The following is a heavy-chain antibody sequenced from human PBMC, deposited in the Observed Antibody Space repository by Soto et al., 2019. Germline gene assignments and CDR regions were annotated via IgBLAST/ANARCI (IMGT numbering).Heavy chain of an antibody. CDR3: ARARGDDYGDYYGS. Sequence: QVQLQQWGAGLLKPSETLSLTCAVYGGSFSGYYWSWIRQPPGKGLEWIGEINHSGSTNYNPSLKSRVTISVDPSKNQFSLKLSSVTAADTAVYYCARARGDDYGDYYGSWGQGTLVTVSS. J-gene: IGHJ5*02. CDR2: INHSGST. CDR1: GGSFSGYY. V-gene: IGHV4-34*01. D-gene: IGHD4-17*01.